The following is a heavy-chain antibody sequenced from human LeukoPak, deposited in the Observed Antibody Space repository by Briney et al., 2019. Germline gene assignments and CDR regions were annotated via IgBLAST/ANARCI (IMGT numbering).Heavy chain of an antibody. CDR2: INPNSGGT. V-gene: IGHV1-2*06. CDR1: GYTFTGYY. J-gene: IGHJ2*01. D-gene: IGHD2-15*01. CDR3: AAIRGCSGGSCSDLYWYFDL. Sequence: APVKVSCKASGYTFTGYYMHWVRQAPGQGLEWMGRINPNSGGTNYAQKFQGRVTMTRDTSISTAYMELSRLRSDDTAVYYCAAIRGCSGGSCSDLYWYFDLWGRGTLVTVSS.